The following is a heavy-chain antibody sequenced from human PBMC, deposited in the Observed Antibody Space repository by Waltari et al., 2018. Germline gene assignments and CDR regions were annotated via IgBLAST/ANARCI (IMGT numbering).Heavy chain of an antibody. D-gene: IGHD2-15*01. J-gene: IGHJ1*01. CDR1: GITFNTHW. CDR2: INSEGSST. CDR3: AAPGGNDLEYLQR. V-gene: IGHV3-74*01. Sequence: EVQLVESGGGLVQPGGSLRLSCVASGITFNTHWMHWVRQAPGKGLVWVSRINSEGSSTSYADSVKGRFTISRDNAKNTLYLEMKSLRAEDTAVYYCAAPGGNDLEYLQRWGQGTLVTVSS.